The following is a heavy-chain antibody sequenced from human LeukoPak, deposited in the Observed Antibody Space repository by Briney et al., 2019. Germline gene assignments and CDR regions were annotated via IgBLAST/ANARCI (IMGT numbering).Heavy chain of an antibody. J-gene: IGHJ3*02. CDR1: GYSFTSYW. CDR3: ARCFYDFSLHDDFDI. V-gene: IGHV5-51*01. D-gene: IGHD3-3*01. CDR2: IYPGDSDT. Sequence: GESLKISCKGSGYSFTSYWIGWVRQMPGKGLEGMGIIYPGDSDTRYSPSFQGQVTISADKSISTAYLQWSSLKASDTAMYYCARCFYDFSLHDDFDIWGQGKMVTVSS.